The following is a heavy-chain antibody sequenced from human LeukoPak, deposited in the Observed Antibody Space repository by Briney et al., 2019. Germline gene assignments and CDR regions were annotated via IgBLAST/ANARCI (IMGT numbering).Heavy chain of an antibody. D-gene: IGHD3-22*01. CDR1: GFTFSSYG. CDR2: ISGSGGST. J-gene: IGHJ4*02. V-gene: IGHV3-23*01. Sequence: GGSLRLSCAASGFTFSSYGMSWVRQAPGKGLEWVSAISGSGGSTYYADSVKGRFTISRDNSKNTLYLQMNSLRAEDTAVYYCAKETRITMIVVVINYFDYWGQGTLVTVSS. CDR3: AKETRITMIVVVINYFDY.